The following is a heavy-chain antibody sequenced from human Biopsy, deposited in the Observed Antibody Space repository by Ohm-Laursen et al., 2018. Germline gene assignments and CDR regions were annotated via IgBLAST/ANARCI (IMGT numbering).Heavy chain of an antibody. CDR3: ARSGSDSLNYYFDF. J-gene: IGHJ4*02. Sequence: TLSPTCAISGDSVSSNRAAWNWIRQSPSGGLEWLGRTFYRAKWYTDFAVSVKSRITLTPDPSTNQFSLQLNSVTPDDTAVYYCARSGSDSLNYYFDFWGQGTLVTVSS. D-gene: IGHD2-21*02. V-gene: IGHV6-1*01. CDR2: TFYRAKWYT. CDR1: GDSVSSNRAA.